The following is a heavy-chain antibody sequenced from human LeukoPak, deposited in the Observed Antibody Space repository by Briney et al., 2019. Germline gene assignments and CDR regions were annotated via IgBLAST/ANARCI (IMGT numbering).Heavy chain of an antibody. D-gene: IGHD6-13*01. J-gene: IGHJ4*02. CDR2: INAGNGNT. Sequence: ASVKVSCKASGYIFTSYAMHWVRQAPGQRLEWMGWINAGNGNTKYSQKFQGRVTITRDTSASTAYMELSSLRSEDTAVYYCARDGYSSSWLRHFDYWGQGTLVTVSS. CDR1: GYIFTSYA. CDR3: ARDGYSSSWLRHFDY. V-gene: IGHV1-3*01.